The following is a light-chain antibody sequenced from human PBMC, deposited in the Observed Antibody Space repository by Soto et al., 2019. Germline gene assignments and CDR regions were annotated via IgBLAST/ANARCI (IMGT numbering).Light chain of an antibody. CDR2: GAS. J-gene: IGKJ4*01. V-gene: IGKV3-20*01. CDR1: QSVRSNY. CDR3: QQYASSPLT. Sequence: EIVLTQSPGTLSLSSGERATLSCRASQSVRSNYLAWYQQKPGQAPRLLIYGASSWATGIPDRFGGSGSGTDFTLTISRLEPEDFAVYYCQQYASSPLTFGGGTKVEIK.